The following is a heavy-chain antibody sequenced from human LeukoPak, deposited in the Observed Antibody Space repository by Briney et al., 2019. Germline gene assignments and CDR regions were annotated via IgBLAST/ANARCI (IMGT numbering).Heavy chain of an antibody. Sequence: PSETLSLTWTVFGGSLSSRSYYWGWPRQPPGTGLEGIGSIYYRGSIYYNPSLKTRVTISVDMSKNQFSLKLSSVTAADRAVYYCAREGYSSGWDATDYWGQGTLVTVSS. CDR1: GGSLSSRSYY. CDR2: IYYRGSI. CDR3: AREGYSSGWDATDY. V-gene: IGHV4-39*02. J-gene: IGHJ4*02. D-gene: IGHD6-19*01.